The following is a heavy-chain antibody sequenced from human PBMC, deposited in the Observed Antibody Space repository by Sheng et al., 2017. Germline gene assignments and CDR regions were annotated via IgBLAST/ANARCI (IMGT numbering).Heavy chain of an antibody. CDR2: ISGSGGNT. V-gene: IGHV3-23*04. CDR3: AEDAPLLSMIRGYMDV. CDR1: GFTFSTYA. J-gene: IGHJ6*02. Sequence: EVQLVESGGGLVQPGGSLRLSCAASGFTFSTYAMSWVRQAPGKGLEWVSAISGSGGNTYYADSVKGRFTISRDNSKNTLYLQMNSLRAEDTAVYYCAEDAPLLSMIRGYMDVWGQGTTVTVSS. D-gene: IGHD3-10*01.